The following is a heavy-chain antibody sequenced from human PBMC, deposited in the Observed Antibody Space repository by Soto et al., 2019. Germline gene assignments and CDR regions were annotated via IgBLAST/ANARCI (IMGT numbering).Heavy chain of an antibody. CDR1: GFTFSSYS. V-gene: IGHV3-48*02. CDR3: ARDLAIVVVPAASPENWFDP. D-gene: IGHD2-2*01. Sequence: GGSLRLSCAASGFTFSSYSMNWVRQAPGKGLEWVSYISSSSSTIYCADSVKGRFTISRDNAKNSLYLQMNSLRDEDTAVYYCARDLAIVVVPAASPENWFDPWGQGTLVTVSS. CDR2: ISSSSSTI. J-gene: IGHJ5*02.